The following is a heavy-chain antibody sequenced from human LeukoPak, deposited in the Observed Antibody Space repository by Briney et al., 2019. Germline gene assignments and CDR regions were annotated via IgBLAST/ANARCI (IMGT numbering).Heavy chain of an antibody. V-gene: IGHV4-34*01. CDR2: INHSGST. Sequence: SETLSLTCAVYGGSFSGYYWSWIRQPPGKGLEWIGEINHSGSTNYNLSLKSRVTISVDTSKNQFSLKLSSVTAADTAVYYCARSKPIAVAGRTPDYWGQGTLVTVSS. CDR1: GGSFSGYY. CDR3: ARSKPIAVAGRTPDY. J-gene: IGHJ4*02. D-gene: IGHD6-19*01.